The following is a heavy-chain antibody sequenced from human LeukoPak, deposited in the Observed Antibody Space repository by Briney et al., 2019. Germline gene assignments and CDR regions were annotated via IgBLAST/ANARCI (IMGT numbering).Heavy chain of an antibody. CDR2: ISTYNGDT. J-gene: IGHJ4*02. CDR1: GGTFSSYA. V-gene: IGHV1-18*01. D-gene: IGHD3-22*01. Sequence: ASVKVSCKASGGTFSSYAISWVRQAPGQGLEWMGWISTYNGDTNFAQEFQGRLTILTDTSTTTVYMELRNLRSDDTAVYYCVRDPSNSSGRYAYFDYWGQGALVTVSS. CDR3: VRDPSNSSGRYAYFDY.